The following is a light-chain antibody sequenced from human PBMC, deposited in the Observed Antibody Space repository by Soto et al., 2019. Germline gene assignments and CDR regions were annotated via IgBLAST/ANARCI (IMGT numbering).Light chain of an antibody. CDR1: SSDVGSYNL. V-gene: IGLV2-23*01. CDR3: CSYAGSVV. J-gene: IGLJ2*01. CDR2: EGS. Sequence: QSALTQPASVSGSPGQSITISCTGTSSDVGSYNLVSWYQQHPGKAPKLMIYEGSKRPSGVSNRSSGSKSGNTASLTISGLQAEDEADYYCCSYAGSVVFGGGTQLTVL.